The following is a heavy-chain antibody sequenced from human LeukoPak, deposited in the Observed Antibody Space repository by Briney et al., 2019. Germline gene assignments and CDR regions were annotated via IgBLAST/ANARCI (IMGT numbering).Heavy chain of an antibody. Sequence: PSETLSLTCAVYGGSFSGYYWSWIRQPPGKGLEWIGEINHSGSTKYNPSLKSRVTISVDTSKNQFSLKLSSVTAADTAVYYCARPPDSSGYYAPTYFQHWGQGTLVTVSS. CDR3: ARPPDSSGYYAPTYFQH. D-gene: IGHD3-22*01. V-gene: IGHV4-34*01. J-gene: IGHJ1*01. CDR1: GGSFSGYY. CDR2: INHSGST.